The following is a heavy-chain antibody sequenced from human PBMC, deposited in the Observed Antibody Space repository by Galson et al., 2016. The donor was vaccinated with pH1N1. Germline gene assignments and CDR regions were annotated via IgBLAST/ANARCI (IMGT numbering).Heavy chain of an antibody. D-gene: IGHD3-9*01. CDR3: ARERDYDILTGSSYYFDF. V-gene: IGHV4-30-4*08. J-gene: IGHJ4*02. CDR1: NGSISSGDYF. CDR2: IYYSGNT. Sequence: TLSLTCTVSNGSISSGDYFWSWIRQPPGKGLEWIGYIYYSGNTYYTPSLKSRFTISLDTSKNQFSLRLTSVTATDTAIYYCARERDYDILTGSSYYFDFWGQGTLVTVSS.